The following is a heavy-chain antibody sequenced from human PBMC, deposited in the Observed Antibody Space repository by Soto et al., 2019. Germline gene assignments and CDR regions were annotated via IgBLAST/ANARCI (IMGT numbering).Heavy chain of an antibody. D-gene: IGHD4-17*01. J-gene: IGHJ6*03. V-gene: IGHV1-69*02. CDR3: ARGDYQINQGYYYYYMDV. CDR1: GGTFSSYT. CDR2: IIPILGIA. Sequence: QVQLVQSGAEVKKPGSSVKVSCKASGGTFSSYTISWVRQAPGQGLEWMGRIIPILGIANYAQKFQGRVTITADKSPRTAYMELSSLRSEDTAVYYCARGDYQINQGYYYYYMDVWGKGTTVTVSS.